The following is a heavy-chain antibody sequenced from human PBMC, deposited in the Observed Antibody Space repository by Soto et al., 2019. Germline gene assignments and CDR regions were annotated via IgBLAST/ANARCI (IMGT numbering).Heavy chain of an antibody. CDR2: ISSSGSTI. V-gene: IGHV3-11*01. CDR1: GFTFSDYY. Sequence: VGSLRLSCAASGFTFSDYYMSWIRQAPGKGLEWVSYISSSGSTIYYADSVKGRFTISRDNAKNSLYLQMNSLRAEDTAVYYCARDRRITMVRGASDWFDPWGQGTLVTVAS. J-gene: IGHJ5*02. D-gene: IGHD3-10*01. CDR3: ARDRRITMVRGASDWFDP.